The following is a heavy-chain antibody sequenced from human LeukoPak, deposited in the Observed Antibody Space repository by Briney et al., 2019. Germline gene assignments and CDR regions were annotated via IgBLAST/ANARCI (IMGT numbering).Heavy chain of an antibody. CDR1: GGTFSSYA. J-gene: IGHJ4*02. V-gene: IGHV1-69*05. CDR3: AIRGYSYGFEIDY. CDR2: IIPIFGTA. D-gene: IGHD5-18*01. Sequence: SVKVSCKAPGGTFSSYAISWVRQAPGQGLEWMGGIIPIFGTANYAQKFQGRVTITTDESTNTAYMELSSLRSEDTAVYYCAIRGYSYGFEIDYWGQGTLVTVSS.